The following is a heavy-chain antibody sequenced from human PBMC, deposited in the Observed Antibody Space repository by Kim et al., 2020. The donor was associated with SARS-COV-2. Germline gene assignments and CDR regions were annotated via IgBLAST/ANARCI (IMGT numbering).Heavy chain of an antibody. CDR3: ARDKYIVVVPAAICWFDP. CDR1: GFTVSSNY. CDR2: IYSGGST. J-gene: IGHJ5*02. Sequence: GGSLRLSCAASGFTVSSNYMSWVRQAPGKGLEWVSVIYSGGSTYYADSVKGRFTISRDNSKNTLYLQMNSLRAEDTAVYYCARDKYIVVVPAAICWFDPWGQGTLVTVSS. D-gene: IGHD2-2*01. V-gene: IGHV3-53*01.